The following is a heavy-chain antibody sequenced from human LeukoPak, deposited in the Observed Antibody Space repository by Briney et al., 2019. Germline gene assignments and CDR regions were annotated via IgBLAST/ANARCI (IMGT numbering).Heavy chain of an antibody. D-gene: IGHD4-17*01. CDR1: GFSFRSYW. CDR2: IKEDGSDK. J-gene: IGHJ4*02. CDR3: ARNDYGDSGGIDY. V-gene: IGHV3-7*02. Sequence: GGSLRLSCAASGFSFRSYWMTWVRQAPGKGLEWVANIKEDGSDKYYVDSVKGRFTISRDNSKNTLSLQMNSLRAEDTAVYYCARNDYGDSGGIDYWGQGTLVTASS.